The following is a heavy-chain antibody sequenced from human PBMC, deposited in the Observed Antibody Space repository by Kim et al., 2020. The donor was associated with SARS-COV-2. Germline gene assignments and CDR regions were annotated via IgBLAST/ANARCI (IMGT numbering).Heavy chain of an antibody. CDR3: ARVGYDCGGDCYSGIGY. CDR1: GFTFSSYS. J-gene: IGHJ4*02. V-gene: IGHV3-48*02. CDR2: ISSSSSTI. Sequence: GGSLRLSCAASGFTFSSYSMNWVRQAPGKGLEWVSYISSSSSTIYYADSVKGRFTISRDNAKNSLYLQMNSLRDEDTAVYYCARVGYDCGGDCYSGIGYWGQGTLVTVSS. D-gene: IGHD2-21*02.